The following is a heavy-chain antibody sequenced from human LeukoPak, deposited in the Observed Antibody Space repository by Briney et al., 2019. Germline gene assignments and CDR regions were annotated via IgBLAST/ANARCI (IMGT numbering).Heavy chain of an antibody. CDR3: ARQGGQLAPDFYYYYYGMDV. J-gene: IGHJ6*02. D-gene: IGHD6-6*01. Sequence: SETLSLTCTVSGGSISSYYWRWIRQPPGKGLEWIGYIYYSGSTNYNPSLKSRVTISVDTSKNQFSLKLSSVTAADTAVYYCARQGGQLAPDFYYYYYGMDVWGQGTTVTVSS. CDR2: IYYSGST. CDR1: GGSISSYY. V-gene: IGHV4-59*08.